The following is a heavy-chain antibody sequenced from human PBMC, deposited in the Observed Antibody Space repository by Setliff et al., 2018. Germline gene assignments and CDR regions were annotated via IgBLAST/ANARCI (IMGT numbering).Heavy chain of an antibody. D-gene: IGHD3-3*01. V-gene: IGHV4-61*05. J-gene: IGHJ2*01. CDR3: ARMSRYSEFWSGFVLRYFDL. CDR1: GDSLTRSSSW. CDR2: IYSSGTT. Sequence: PSETLSLTCSVFGDSLTRSSSWWGWIRQPAGKGLEWIGNIYSSGTTKYNPSLKSRVTISVDTSKRQFSLNLLSVTAADTAVYYCARMSRYSEFWSGFVLRYFDLWGRGTLVTVSS.